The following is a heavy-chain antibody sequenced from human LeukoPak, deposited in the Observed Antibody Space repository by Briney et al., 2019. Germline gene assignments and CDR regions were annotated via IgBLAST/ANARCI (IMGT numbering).Heavy chain of an antibody. CDR1: GFTFSSYE. V-gene: IGHV3-48*03. D-gene: IGHD2-8*01. CDR3: AGELYAGG. Sequence: PGGSLRLSCAASGFTFSSYEMIWVRQAPGKGLEGVSYINSSGSTIYYADSMKGRFTITRDNAKNSLYLQMNSLRAEDTTVYYCAGELYAGGWGKGTMVTVSS. J-gene: IGHJ6*04. CDR2: INSSGSTI.